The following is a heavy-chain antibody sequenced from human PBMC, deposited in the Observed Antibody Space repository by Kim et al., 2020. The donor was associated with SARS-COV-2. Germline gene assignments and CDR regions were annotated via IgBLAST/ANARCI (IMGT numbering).Heavy chain of an antibody. CDR2: ISWSSPYV. CDR1: GFDFNSYY. Sequence: GGSLRLSCVASGFDFNSYYMSWIRQAPGRGLEWVSYISWSSPYVNYAGSVKGRFTISRDNAHNSLFLQMNNLRVDDTGVYYCARGSMRGVVAGGLYWGQGALVTVSA. J-gene: IGHJ4*02. CDR3: ARGSMRGVVAGGLY. D-gene: IGHD3-10*01. V-gene: IGHV3-11*05.